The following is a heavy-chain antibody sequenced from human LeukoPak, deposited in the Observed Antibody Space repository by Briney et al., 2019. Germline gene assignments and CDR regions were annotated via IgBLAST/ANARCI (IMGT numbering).Heavy chain of an antibody. CDR2: IYTSEST. D-gene: IGHD4-11*01. Sequence: SETLSLTCLVSAGSISSYSWSWIRQPAGKRLEWIGRIYTSESTNYNPSLKSRVTMSVDTSKNQFSLKLTSVTAADTAVYYCARDLTVTNWFDPWGQGTLVTVSS. CDR1: AGSISSYS. CDR3: ARDLTVTNWFDP. J-gene: IGHJ5*02. V-gene: IGHV4-4*07.